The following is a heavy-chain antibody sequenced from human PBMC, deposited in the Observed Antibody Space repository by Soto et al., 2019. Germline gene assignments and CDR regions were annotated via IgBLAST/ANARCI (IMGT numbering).Heavy chain of an antibody. CDR3: ARGHCSSSTCYQSDS. CDR2: IYTSGTS. D-gene: IGHD2-2*01. Sequence: SETLSLTCTVSGGSISNYYWSWIRQPAGKGLEWIGRIYTSGTSDYNPSLKSRVTMSVDTSKNQFSLKLTSMTAADTAVYYCARGHCSSSTCYQSDSWGQGTLVTVSS. CDR1: GGSISNYY. J-gene: IGHJ4*02. V-gene: IGHV4-4*07.